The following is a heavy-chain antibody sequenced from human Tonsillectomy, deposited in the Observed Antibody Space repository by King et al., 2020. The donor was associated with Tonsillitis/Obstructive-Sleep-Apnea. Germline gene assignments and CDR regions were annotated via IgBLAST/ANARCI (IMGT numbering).Heavy chain of an antibody. J-gene: IGHJ3*02. V-gene: IGHV4-34*01. CDR1: GGSFSGYY. CDR3: AREGAFDI. Sequence: VQLQQWGAGLLKPSETLSLTCAVYGGSFSGYYWSWIRQPPGKGLEWIGEINHSGSTNYNPSLKSRVTISVDTSNNQFSLKLSSVTAADTAVYYCAREGAFDIWGQGTMVTVSS. CDR2: INHSGST.